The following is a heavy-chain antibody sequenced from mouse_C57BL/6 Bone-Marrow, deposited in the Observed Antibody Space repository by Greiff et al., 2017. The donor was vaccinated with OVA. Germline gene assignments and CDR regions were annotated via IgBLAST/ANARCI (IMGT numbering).Heavy chain of an antibody. CDR1: GYTFTSYW. Sequence: QVQLQQPGAELVMPGASVKLSCKASGYTFTSYWMHWVKQRPGQGLEWIGEIDPSDSYTNYNQKFKGKSTLTVDKSSSTAYMQLSSLTSVDSAVYYCARRAYGSKAWFAYWGQGTLVTVSA. J-gene: IGHJ3*01. CDR2: IDPSDSYT. V-gene: IGHV1-69*01. D-gene: IGHD1-1*01. CDR3: ARRAYGSKAWFAY.